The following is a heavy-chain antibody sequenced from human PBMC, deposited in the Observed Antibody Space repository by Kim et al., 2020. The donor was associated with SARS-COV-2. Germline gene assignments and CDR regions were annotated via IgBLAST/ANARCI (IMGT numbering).Heavy chain of an antibody. Sequence: DAAVKGQFTVSSDTSKSTMYLQMNSLRAEDTAVYYCAKGEYYYDSSGYELWGQGTLVTVSS. J-gene: IGHJ4*02. CDR3: AKGEYYYDSSGYEL. V-gene: IGHV3-23*01. D-gene: IGHD3-22*01.